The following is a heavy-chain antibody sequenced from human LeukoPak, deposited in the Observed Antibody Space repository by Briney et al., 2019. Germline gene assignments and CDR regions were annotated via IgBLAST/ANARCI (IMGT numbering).Heavy chain of an antibody. CDR1: GFTFSDYE. CDR3: ARDRYSDY. D-gene: IGHD2-2*02. V-gene: IGHV3-48*03. CDR2: ISGSGNKF. Sequence: PGGSLRLSCTASGFTFSDYEMNWVRQAPGKGLEWVSYISGSGNKFYYADSVKGRFTISRDNAKNSLYLQMNSLRAEDTAVYYCARDRYSDYWGQGTLVTVSS. J-gene: IGHJ4*02.